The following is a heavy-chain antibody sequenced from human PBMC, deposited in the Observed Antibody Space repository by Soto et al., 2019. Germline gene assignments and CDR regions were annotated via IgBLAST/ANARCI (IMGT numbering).Heavy chain of an antibody. J-gene: IGHJ4*02. CDR1: GFTFSSYW. CDR3: ARTYYDYIWGSYRSSQDDY. Sequence: GGSLRLSCAASGFTFSSYWMSWVRQAPGKGLEWVANIKQDGSEKYYVDSVKGRFTISRDNAKNSLYLQMNSLRAEDTAVYYCARTYYDYIWGSYRSSQDDYWGQGTLVTVSS. V-gene: IGHV3-7*01. CDR2: IKQDGSEK. D-gene: IGHD3-16*02.